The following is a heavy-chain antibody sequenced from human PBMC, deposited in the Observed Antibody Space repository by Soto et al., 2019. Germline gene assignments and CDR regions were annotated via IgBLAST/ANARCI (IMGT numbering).Heavy chain of an antibody. D-gene: IGHD5-18*01. Sequence: SETLSLTCAVSGVSISSSQWWSWVRQPPGKGLEWIGEIYHNERTNYNPSLKSRLTMSLDRSKNQVSLKLSSVTAADTAVYFCVRDRDLDRDMVHADLWGQGTLVTVSS. CDR1: GVSISSSQW. J-gene: IGHJ4*01. CDR2: IYHNERT. CDR3: VRDRDLDRDMVHADL. V-gene: IGHV4-4*02.